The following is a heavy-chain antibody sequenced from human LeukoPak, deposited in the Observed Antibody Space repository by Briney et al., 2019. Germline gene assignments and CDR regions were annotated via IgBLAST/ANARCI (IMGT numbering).Heavy chain of an antibody. V-gene: IGHV3-33*01. CDR1: GFPFRNYG. Sequence: GGSLRLSCAASGFPFRNYGIHGVRQAPGKGLEWVAVIWYDGSNKYYADSVKGRFTISRDNSKNTLYLQMNSLRAEDTAVYYCARAISSGNDYWGQGTLVSVSS. CDR3: ARAISSGNDY. J-gene: IGHJ4*02. D-gene: IGHD6-19*01. CDR2: IWYDGSNK.